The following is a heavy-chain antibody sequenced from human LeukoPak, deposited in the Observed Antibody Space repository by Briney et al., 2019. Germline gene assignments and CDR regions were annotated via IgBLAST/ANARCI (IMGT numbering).Heavy chain of an antibody. CDR1: GFTFSNYA. CDR2: ISGSGGRT. D-gene: IGHD4-17*01. V-gene: IGHV3-23*01. J-gene: IGHJ3*01. CDR3: GRDPNGDYIGAFDF. Sequence: PGGSLRLSCAASGFTFSNYAFVWVRQAPGEGLEWVSAISGSGGRTIHADSVKGRFTISRDNSRNTLYLQMNSLNADDTAMYYCGRDPNGDYIGAFDFWGQGTMVGVSS.